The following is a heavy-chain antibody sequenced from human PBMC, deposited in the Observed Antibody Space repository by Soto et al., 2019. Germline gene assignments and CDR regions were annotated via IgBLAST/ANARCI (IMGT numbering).Heavy chain of an antibody. Sequence: GESLKISCKGSGYSFTSNWIVWVRQTPGKGLEWMGIIYPGDSDTRYSPSFQGQVTISADKSINTAYLQWSSLKASDTAMYYCARQAVAYEAFDFWGQGTMVTVSS. V-gene: IGHV5-51*01. D-gene: IGHD6-19*01. J-gene: IGHJ3*01. CDR2: IYPGDSDT. CDR1: GYSFTSNW. CDR3: ARQAVAYEAFDF.